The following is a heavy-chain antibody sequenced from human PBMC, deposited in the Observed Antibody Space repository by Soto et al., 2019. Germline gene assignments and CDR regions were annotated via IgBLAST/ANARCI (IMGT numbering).Heavy chain of an antibody. CDR2: TYYRSKWYT. J-gene: IGHJ6*02. D-gene: IGHD3-9*01. V-gene: IGHV6-1*01. CDR3: TTGATGGRYVNYYYGMDV. Sequence: SQTLSLTCAISGDSVASNSAAWNWIRQSPSRGLEWLGRTYYRSKWYTDYAESVKSRITINPDTSKNQVSLQLKSVTPEDTAVYYCTTGATGGRYVNYYYGMDVWGQGTTVTVSS. CDR1: GDSVASNSAA.